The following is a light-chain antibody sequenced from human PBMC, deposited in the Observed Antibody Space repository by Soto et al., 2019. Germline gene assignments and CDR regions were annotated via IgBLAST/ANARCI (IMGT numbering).Light chain of an antibody. CDR3: SSYTSSRTIYV. CDR1: SSDVGGYNY. CDR2: EVS. V-gene: IGLV2-14*01. Sequence: QSALTQPASVSWSPGQSITLSCTGTSSDVGGYNYVSWYQQHPGKAPKLMIYEVSNRPSGVSNRFSGSKSGNTASLTISGLQAEDEAEYYCSSYTSSRTIYVFGTGTKVTVL. J-gene: IGLJ1*01.